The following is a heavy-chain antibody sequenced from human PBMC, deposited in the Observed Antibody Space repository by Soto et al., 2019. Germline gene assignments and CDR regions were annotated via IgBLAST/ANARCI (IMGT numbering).Heavy chain of an antibody. CDR3: AKSPSALAYCGGDCYPFDY. J-gene: IGHJ4*02. CDR2: ISYDGSNK. D-gene: IGHD2-21*02. CDR1: GCTFSSYG. Sequence: PGGSLRLSCTTSGCTFSSYGMHWVRQAPGTGLDWVAVISYDGSNKYYADSVKGRFTISRDNSKNTLYLQMNSLRAEDTAVYYCAKSPSALAYCGGDCYPFDYWGQGTLVNVSS. V-gene: IGHV3-30*18.